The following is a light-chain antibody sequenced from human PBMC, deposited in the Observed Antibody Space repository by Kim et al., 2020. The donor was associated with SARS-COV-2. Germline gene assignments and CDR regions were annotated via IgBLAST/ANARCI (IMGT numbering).Light chain of an antibody. CDR3: ASWDDSLV. CDR2: RNN. V-gene: IGLV1-47*01. J-gene: IGLJ2*01. CDR1: TSNLESDY. Sequence: GPPGQMVSISFSGRTSNLESDYVYWYQQLPGPAPKLLIYRNNQRPSGVPDRFSGSKSGTSASLAISGLRSEDEADYYCASWDDSLVFGGGTKVTVL.